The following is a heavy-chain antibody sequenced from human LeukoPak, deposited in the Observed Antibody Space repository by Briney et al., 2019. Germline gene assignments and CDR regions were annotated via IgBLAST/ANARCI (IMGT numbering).Heavy chain of an antibody. CDR1: GGTFSSYA. CDR2: IIPIFGPA. D-gene: IGHD3-16*01. Sequence: SVKVSCKASGGTFSSYAISWVRQAPGQGLEWMGRIIPIFGPANYAQKFQGRVTITTDESTSTAYMDLSSLRSEDTAVYYCARDQGGAARFDGWGQGTLVTVSS. J-gene: IGHJ4*02. CDR3: ARDQGGAARFDG. V-gene: IGHV1-69*05.